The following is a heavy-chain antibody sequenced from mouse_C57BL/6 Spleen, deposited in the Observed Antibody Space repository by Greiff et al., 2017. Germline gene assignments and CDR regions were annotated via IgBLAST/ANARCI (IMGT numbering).Heavy chain of an antibody. J-gene: IGHJ1*03. CDR3: AITTVVAERYFDV. CDR2: INPSSGYT. V-gene: IGHV1-7*01. D-gene: IGHD1-1*01. Sequence: VQLQQSGAELAKPGASVKLSCKASGYTFTSYWMHWVKQRPGQGLEWIGYINPSSGYTKYNQKFKDKATLTADKSSSTAYMQLSSLTYEDSAVYYCAITTVVAERYFDVWGTGTTVTVSS. CDR1: GYTFTSYW.